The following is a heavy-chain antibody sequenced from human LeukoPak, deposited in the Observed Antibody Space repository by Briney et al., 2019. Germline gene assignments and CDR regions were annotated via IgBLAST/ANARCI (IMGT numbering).Heavy chain of an antibody. CDR1: GGSISSGGYY. V-gene: IGHV4-30-2*02. CDR2: IYHSGST. D-gene: IGHD3-16*01. J-gene: IGHJ5*02. CDR3: ARKEGAPGWFDP. Sequence: KTSETLSLTCTVSGGSISSGGYYWSWIRQPPGKGLEWIGYIYHSGSTYYNPSLKSRVTISVDRSKNQFSLKLSSVTAADTAVYYCARKEGAPGWFDPWGQGTLVTVSS.